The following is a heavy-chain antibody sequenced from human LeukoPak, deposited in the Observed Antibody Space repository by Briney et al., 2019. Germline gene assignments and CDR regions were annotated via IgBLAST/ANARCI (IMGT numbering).Heavy chain of an antibody. J-gene: IGHJ6*02. CDR2: IRSKANNYAT. CDR3: IRGAASGSYYGLDV. Sequence: PGGSLRLSCAASGFTFSGSTIHWVRQASGEGLEWVGRIRSKANNYATAYATSVKGRFTLSRDDSNNTAYLQMNSLKTGDTAVYFCIRGAASGSYYGLDVWGQGATVTVSS. CDR1: GFTFSGST. V-gene: IGHV3-73*01. D-gene: IGHD1-26*01.